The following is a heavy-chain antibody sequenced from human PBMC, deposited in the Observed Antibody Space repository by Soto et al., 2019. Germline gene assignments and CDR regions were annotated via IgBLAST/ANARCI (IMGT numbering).Heavy chain of an antibody. CDR2: ISAYNGNT. CDR3: ARTYGDYLFDY. J-gene: IGHJ4*02. Sequence: QVQLVQSGAEVKKPGASVKVSCKASGYTFTSYGISWVRQAPGQGLEWMGWISAYNGNTNYAQKLQGRVTMTTDTSPSTAYKELRNLRSDDTAVYYRARTYGDYLFDYWGQGTLVTLSS. V-gene: IGHV1-18*01. D-gene: IGHD4-17*01. CDR1: GYTFTSYG.